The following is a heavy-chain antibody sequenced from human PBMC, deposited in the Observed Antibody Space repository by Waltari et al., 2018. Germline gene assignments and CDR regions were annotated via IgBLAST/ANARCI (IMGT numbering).Heavy chain of an antibody. J-gene: IGHJ4*02. CDR3: ARDRGDTAMAVFDY. Sequence: QVQLQESGPGLVKPSETLSLTCTVSGGSISSYYWSWIRQPAGKGLEWIGRIYTSGSTNYNPPLKSRVTMSVDTSKNQFSLKLSSVTAADTAVYYCARDRGDTAMAVFDYWGQGTLVTVSS. CDR2: IYTSGST. CDR1: GGSISSYY. D-gene: IGHD5-18*01. V-gene: IGHV4-4*07.